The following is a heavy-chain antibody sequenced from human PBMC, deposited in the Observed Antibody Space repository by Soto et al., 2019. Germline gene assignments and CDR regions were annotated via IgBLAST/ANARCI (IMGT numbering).Heavy chain of an antibody. CDR3: VKSAHPAVVTLYYFDS. CDR2: IKRDGSEK. Sequence: WGSPRPSCAGYEFTFSNYWMTWVRQAPGRGLEWVANIKRDGSEKYYVDSVQGRFTISRDNAKNSLYLQMNTLKTEDTAVYYSVKSAHPAVVTLYYFDSWGQGTLVTVSS. CDR1: EFTFSNYW. J-gene: IGHJ4*02. V-gene: IGHV3-7*01. D-gene: IGHD2-21*02.